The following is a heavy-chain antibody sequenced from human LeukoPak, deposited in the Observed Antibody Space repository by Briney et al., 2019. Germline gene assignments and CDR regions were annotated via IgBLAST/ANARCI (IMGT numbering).Heavy chain of an antibody. CDR1: GVTFSSYS. CDR2: ISSSSSYI. J-gene: IGHJ4*02. V-gene: IGHV3-21*01. Sequence: GGSQRLSCAASGVTFSSYSMNWVRQAPGEGLEWVSSISSSSSYIYYADSVKGRFTISRDNAKNSLYLQMNSLRAEDTAVYYCARDSMYYYDSSGYEQRGEDFDYWGQGTLVTVSS. D-gene: IGHD3-22*01. CDR3: ARDSMYYYDSSGYEQRGEDFDY.